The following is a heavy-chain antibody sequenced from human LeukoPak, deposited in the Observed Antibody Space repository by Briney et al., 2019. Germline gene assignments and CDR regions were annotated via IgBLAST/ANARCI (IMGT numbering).Heavy chain of an antibody. CDR2: INHSGST. CDR1: GGSFSEYY. V-gene: IGHV4-34*01. J-gene: IGHJ5*02. Sequence: SETLSLTCAVYGGSFSEYYWSWICQPPGKGLEWIGEINHSGSTNYNPSLKSRVTISLDTSKNQFSLKLSSVTAADTAVYYCARRITVFYWFDPWDQGTLVIVSS. CDR3: ARRITVFYWFDP. D-gene: IGHD2/OR15-2a*01.